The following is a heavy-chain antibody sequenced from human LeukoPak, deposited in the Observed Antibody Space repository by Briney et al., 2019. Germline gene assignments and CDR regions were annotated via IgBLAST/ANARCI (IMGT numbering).Heavy chain of an antibody. D-gene: IGHD2-8*02. CDR2: ISYDGSNK. CDR1: GFTSSSYA. Sequence: GGSLRLSCAASGFTSSSYAMHWVRQAPGKGLEWVAVISYDGSNKYYADSVKGRFTISRDNSKNTLYLQMNSLRAEDTAVYYCARDRTWSPYYYYGMDVWGQGTTVTVSS. CDR3: ARDRTWSPYYYYGMDV. J-gene: IGHJ6*02. V-gene: IGHV3-30-3*01.